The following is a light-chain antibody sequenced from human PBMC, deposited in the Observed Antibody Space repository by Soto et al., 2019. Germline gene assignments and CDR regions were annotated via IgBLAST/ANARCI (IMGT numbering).Light chain of an antibody. CDR1: QSVPSTY. CDR3: HQYNSWPRGT. Sequence: EIVLTQSPGTLSLSPGERATLSCRASQSVPSTYLAWYQQRPGQAPRLLIYGVSTRAPGIPDRFSGSGSGTDFTLTISSLQSEDSAVYYCHQYNSWPRGTFGPGTKVEIK. J-gene: IGKJ3*01. V-gene: IGKV3-20*01. CDR2: GVS.